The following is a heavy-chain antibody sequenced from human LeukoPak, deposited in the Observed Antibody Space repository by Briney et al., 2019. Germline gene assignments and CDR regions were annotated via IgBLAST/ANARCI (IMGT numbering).Heavy chain of an antibody. Sequence: GGSLRLSCAASGFTFSNYAIHWVRQAPGKGLEGVGVISSDGSNKYHADSVKGRFTISRDNSKSTLYLQMNSLRPDDTAVYYCAREGHYDILTGYSPVEYYYYFMDVWGKGTTVTVSS. CDR3: AREGHYDILTGYSPVEYYYYFMDV. CDR2: ISSDGSNK. D-gene: IGHD3-9*01. V-gene: IGHV3-30*04. CDR1: GFTFSNYA. J-gene: IGHJ6*03.